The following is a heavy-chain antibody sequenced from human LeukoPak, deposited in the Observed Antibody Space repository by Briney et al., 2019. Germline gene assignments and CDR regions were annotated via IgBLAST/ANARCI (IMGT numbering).Heavy chain of an antibody. CDR3: TRDASNYDFWSGYLNWFDP. CDR2: IRSKAYGGTT. CDR1: GFTFGDYA. J-gene: IGHJ5*02. Sequence: PGGSLRLSCTASGFTFGDYAMSWVRQAPGEGREWVGFIRSKAYGGTTEYAASVKGRFTISRDDSKSIAYLQMNSLKTEDTAVYYCTRDASNYDFWSGYLNWFDPWGQGTLVTVSS. V-gene: IGHV3-49*04. D-gene: IGHD3-3*01.